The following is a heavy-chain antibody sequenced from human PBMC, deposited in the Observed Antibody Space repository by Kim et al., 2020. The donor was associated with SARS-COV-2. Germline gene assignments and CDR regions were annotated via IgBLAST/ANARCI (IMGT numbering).Heavy chain of an antibody. V-gene: IGHV3-66*01. J-gene: IGHJ6*02. CDR3: ARVDVDTVMAPIRYYYYGMDV. CDR1: GFTVSSNY. Sequence: GGSLRLSCAASGFTVSSNYMSWVRQAPGKGLEWVSVIYSGGSTYYADSVKGRFTISRDNSKNTLYLQMNSLRAEDTAVYYCARVDVDTVMAPIRYYYYGMDVWGQGTTVTVSS. CDR2: IYSGGST. D-gene: IGHD5-18*01.